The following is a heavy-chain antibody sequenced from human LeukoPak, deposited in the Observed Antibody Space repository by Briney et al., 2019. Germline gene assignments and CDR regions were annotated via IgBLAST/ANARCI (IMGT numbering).Heavy chain of an antibody. CDR2: IYYSGST. V-gene: IGHV4-39*07. CDR1: GGSISSSSYY. Sequence: SETLSLTCTVSGGSISSSSYYWGWIRQPPGKGLEWIGSIYYSGSTYYNPSLKSRVTISVDTSKNQFSLNLNSVTAADTAVYFCARDEGSAYPFDYWGQGTLVTVSS. CDR3: ARDEGSAYPFDY. J-gene: IGHJ4*02. D-gene: IGHD3-22*01.